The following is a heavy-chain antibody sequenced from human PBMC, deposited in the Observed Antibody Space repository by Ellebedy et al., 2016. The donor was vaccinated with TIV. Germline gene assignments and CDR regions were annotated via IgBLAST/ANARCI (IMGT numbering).Heavy chain of an antibody. CDR3: ARWKGGAVAGDGYDY. CDR1: GYTFTSYY. Sequence: ASVKVSXXASGYTFTSYYMHWVRQAPGQGLEWMGIINPSGGSTSYAQKFQGRVTMTRDTSTSTVYMELSSLRSEDTAVYYCARWKGGAVAGDGYDYWGQGTLVTVSS. J-gene: IGHJ4*02. D-gene: IGHD6-19*01. V-gene: IGHV1-46*01. CDR2: INPSGGST.